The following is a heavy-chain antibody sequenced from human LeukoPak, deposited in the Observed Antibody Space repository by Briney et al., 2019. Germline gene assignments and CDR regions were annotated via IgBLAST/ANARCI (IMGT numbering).Heavy chain of an antibody. D-gene: IGHD3-10*01. CDR3: ARSWFGELLYQEPFDY. CDR2: IIPIFGTA. V-gene: IGHV1-69*13. J-gene: IGHJ4*02. Sequence: SVKVPCKASGYTFTSYGISWVRRAPGQGLEWMGGIIPIFGTANYAQKFQGRVTITADESTSTAYMELSSLRSEDTAVYYCARSWFGELLYQEPFDYWGQGTLVTVSS. CDR1: GYTFTSYG.